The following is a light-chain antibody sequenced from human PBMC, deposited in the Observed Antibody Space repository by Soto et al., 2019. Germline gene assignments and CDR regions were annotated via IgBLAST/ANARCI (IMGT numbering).Light chain of an antibody. CDR1: SSDIGLYNY. CDR3: SSLSTTSTPIV. CDR2: EVN. Sequence: LGQPASMSGSPGQSITIPCTGASSDIGLYNYVSWYQHHPGKAPKLLISEVNVRPSGLSDRFSASKAGNTASLTISGLQPEDEAYYYCSSLSTTSTPIVFGSGTKVTVL. J-gene: IGLJ1*01. V-gene: IGLV2-14*01.